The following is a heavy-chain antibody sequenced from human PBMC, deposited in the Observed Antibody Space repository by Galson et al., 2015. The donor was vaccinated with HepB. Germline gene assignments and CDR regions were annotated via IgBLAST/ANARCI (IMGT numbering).Heavy chain of an antibody. CDR2: ISGSGGST. Sequence: LRLSCAASGFTFSSYAMSWVRQAPGKGLEWVSAISGSGGSTYYADSVKGRFTISRDNSKNTLYLQMNSLRAEDTAVYYCAKVATGGVYFEVNYGMDVWGQGTTVTVSS. V-gene: IGHV3-23*01. J-gene: IGHJ6*02. D-gene: IGHD3-9*01. CDR3: AKVATGGVYFEVNYGMDV. CDR1: GFTFSSYA.